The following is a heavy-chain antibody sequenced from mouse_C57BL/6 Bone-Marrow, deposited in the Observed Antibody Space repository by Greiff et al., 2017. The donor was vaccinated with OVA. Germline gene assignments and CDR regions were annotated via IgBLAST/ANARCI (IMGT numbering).Heavy chain of an antibody. J-gene: IGHJ3*01. V-gene: IGHV5-9-1*02. CDR1: GFTFSSYA. CDR2: ISSGGDYI. CDR3: TRDRSPWFAY. Sequence: EVKLVESGEGLVKPGGSLKLSCAASGFTFSSYAMSWVRQTPEKRLEWVAYISSGGDYIYYADTVKGRFTISRDNARNTLYLQMSSLKSEDTAMYYCTRDRSPWFAYWGQGTLVTVSA.